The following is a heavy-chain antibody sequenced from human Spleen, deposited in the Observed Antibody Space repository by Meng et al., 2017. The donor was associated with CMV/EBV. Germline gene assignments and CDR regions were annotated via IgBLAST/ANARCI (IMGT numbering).Heavy chain of an antibody. J-gene: IGHJ4*02. Sequence: SETLSLTCTVSGGSISSYYWSWIRQPPGKGLEWIGYIYCSGSTNYNPSLKSRVTISVDTSKNQFSLKLSSVTAADTAVYYCARTQPYSNVVDYWGQGTLVTVSS. D-gene: IGHD4-11*01. CDR3: ARTQPYSNVVDY. CDR1: GGSISSYY. CDR2: IYCSGST. V-gene: IGHV4-59*01.